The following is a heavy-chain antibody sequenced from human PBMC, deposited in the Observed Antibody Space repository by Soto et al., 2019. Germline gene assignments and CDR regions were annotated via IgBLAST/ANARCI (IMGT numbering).Heavy chain of an antibody. CDR3: ARDHRSSSSWYIDY. Sequence: SETLSLTCTVSGGSISSYYWSWIRQPPGKGLEWIGYIYYSGSTNYNPSLKSRVTISVDTSKNQFSLKLSSVTAADTAVYYCARDHRSSSSWYIDYWGQGTLVTVSS. J-gene: IGHJ4*02. CDR2: IYYSGST. D-gene: IGHD6-13*01. V-gene: IGHV4-59*01. CDR1: GGSISSYY.